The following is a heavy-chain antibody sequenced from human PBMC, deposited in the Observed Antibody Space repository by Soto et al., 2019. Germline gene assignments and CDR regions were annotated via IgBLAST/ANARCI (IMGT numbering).Heavy chain of an antibody. CDR3: ARASRYCSGGSCHYFDY. J-gene: IGHJ4*02. CDR2: IYYSGST. CDR1: GGSISSSSYY. D-gene: IGHD2-15*01. V-gene: IGHV4-39*01. Sequence: QLQLQESGPGLVKPSETLSLTCTVSGGSISSSSYYWGWIRQPPGKGLEWIGSIYYSGSTYYNPSLMSRVTISVDTSKNQFSLKLSSVTAADTAVYYCARASRYCSGGSCHYFDYWGQGTLVTVSS.